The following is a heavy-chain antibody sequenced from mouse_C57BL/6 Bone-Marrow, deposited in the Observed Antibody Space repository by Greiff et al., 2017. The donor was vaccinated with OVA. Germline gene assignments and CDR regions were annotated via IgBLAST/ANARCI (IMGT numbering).Heavy chain of an antibody. J-gene: IGHJ2*01. D-gene: IGHD2-1*01. CDR2: IDPETGCT. V-gene: IGHV1-15*01. CDR1: GYTFTDYE. Sequence: QVQLQQPGAELVRPGASVTLSCKASGYTFTDYEMHWVKQTPVHGLEWIGAIDPETGCTAYNQKFKGKSILTADKSSSTAYMELRSLTSEDAAVYYCTRPGNYVNYFDYWGQGTTLTVSS. CDR3: TRPGNYVNYFDY.